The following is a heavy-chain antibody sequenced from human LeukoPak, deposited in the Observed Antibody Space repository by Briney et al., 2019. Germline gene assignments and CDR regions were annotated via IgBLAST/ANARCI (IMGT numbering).Heavy chain of an antibody. Sequence: GGSLRLSCAASGFTFSSYTMSWVRQTPGKGLEWVSTITTSDGNTYYADSVKGRFTVSRDNSKNTLYLQMNSLRAEDTAVYYCAKDGGLWVSAHWGDSWGRGTLVTVSS. D-gene: IGHD7-27*01. CDR2: ITTSDGNT. J-gene: IGHJ4*02. V-gene: IGHV3-23*01. CDR3: AKDGGLWVSAHWGDS. CDR1: GFTFSSYT.